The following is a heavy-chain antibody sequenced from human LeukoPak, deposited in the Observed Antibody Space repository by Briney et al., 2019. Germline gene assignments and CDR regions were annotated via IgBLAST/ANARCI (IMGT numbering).Heavy chain of an antibody. J-gene: IGHJ4*02. V-gene: IGHV4-4*07. CDR1: GVSFGTYY. CDR3: ARLAEDYYGSGSYGYFDY. Sequence: SETLSLTCTVSGVSFGTYYWNWIRQPAGKGLEWIGRIYTRWDTRYSPSLQSRVTISLDTSKNQLSLRLASVTAADTAVYYCARLAEDYYGSGSYGYFDYWGQGTLVTVSS. CDR2: IYTRWDT. D-gene: IGHD3-10*01.